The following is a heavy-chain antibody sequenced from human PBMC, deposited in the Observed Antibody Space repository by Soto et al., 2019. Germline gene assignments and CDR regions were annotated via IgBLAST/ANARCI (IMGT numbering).Heavy chain of an antibody. J-gene: IGHJ4*02. D-gene: IGHD3-16*02. CDR1: GGSFSGYY. V-gene: IGHV4-34*01. Sequence: QVQLQQWGAGLLKPSETLSLTCAVYGGSFSGYYWSWIRQPPGKGLEWIGEINHSGSTNYNPSLKSRVTISVDTSKNQFCLKLSSVTAADTAVYYCARGRNDYVWGSYRFDYWGQGTLVTVSS. CDR2: INHSGST. CDR3: ARGRNDYVWGSYRFDY.